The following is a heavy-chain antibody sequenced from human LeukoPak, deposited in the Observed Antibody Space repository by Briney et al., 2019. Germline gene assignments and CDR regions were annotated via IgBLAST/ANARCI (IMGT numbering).Heavy chain of an antibody. CDR3: AREFSTNWFDP. V-gene: IGHV4-4*07. CDR1: GASISSYY. J-gene: IGHJ5*02. Sequence: SETLSLTCTVSGASISSYYWAWIRQPAGQGLEWIGRISSSGSTNYNPSLESRVTISVDTSKNQVSLKVTSVTAADTAVYYCAREFSTNWFDPWGQGTLVTVSS. CDR2: ISSSGST.